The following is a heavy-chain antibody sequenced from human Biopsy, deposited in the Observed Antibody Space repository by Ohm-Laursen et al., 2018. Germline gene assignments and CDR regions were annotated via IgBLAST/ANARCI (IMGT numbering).Heavy chain of an antibody. CDR3: ARHPTGFWFDP. CDR1: GGSVSSNVAY. Sequence: SDTLSLTCTVSGGSVSSNVAYWASIRQPPGKGLESIGSIFYSGITNYNPSLQSRVTMSVDTSKNQFSLNLTSVTAADTAVYYCARHPTGFWFDPWGQGTLVIVSS. V-gene: IGHV4-39*01. J-gene: IGHJ5*02. CDR2: IFYSGIT.